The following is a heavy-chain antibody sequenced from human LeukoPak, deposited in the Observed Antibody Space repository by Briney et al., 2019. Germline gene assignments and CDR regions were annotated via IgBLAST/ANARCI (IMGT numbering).Heavy chain of an antibody. V-gene: IGHV1-8*01. CDR1: GYTFTSYD. CDR3: ASPRAQFPHSSGYYNA. J-gene: IGHJ5*02. CDR2: MNPNSGNT. D-gene: IGHD3-22*01. Sequence: GASVKVSCKASGYTFTSYDINWVRQATGQGPERMGWMNPNSGNTGYAQKFQGRVTMTRNTAISTAYMELSGLRSEDTAVYYCASPRAQFPHSSGYYNAWGQGTLVTVSS.